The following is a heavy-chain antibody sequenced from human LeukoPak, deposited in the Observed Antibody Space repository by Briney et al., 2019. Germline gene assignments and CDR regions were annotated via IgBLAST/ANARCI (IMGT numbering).Heavy chain of an antibody. CDR1: GFPFSFYW. Sequence: GGSLRLSCAASGFPFSFYWMTWVRLAPGKGLEWVANIDEDGTKKYYVDSVKGRFTISRDNAKNSVFLQMNSLRVEDTAVYYCVRDRYGSMWGQGTLVTVSS. CDR3: VRDRYGSM. V-gene: IGHV3-7*01. CDR2: IDEDGTKK. J-gene: IGHJ4*02. D-gene: IGHD3-22*01.